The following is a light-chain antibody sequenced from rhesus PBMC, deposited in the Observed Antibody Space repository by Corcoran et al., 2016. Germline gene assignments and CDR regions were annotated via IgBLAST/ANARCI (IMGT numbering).Light chain of an antibody. Sequence: DIQMTQSPSSLSASVGDRVTITCRASQGISSYLAWYQQKPGKAPKPLIYYASNLECGVPSRFSGSGSWTEFTLTISSLQPEDFATYYCQQYNSDPYSFGQGTKVEIK. CDR2: YAS. J-gene: IGKJ2*01. CDR1: QGISSY. CDR3: QQYNSDPYS. V-gene: IGKV1-37*01.